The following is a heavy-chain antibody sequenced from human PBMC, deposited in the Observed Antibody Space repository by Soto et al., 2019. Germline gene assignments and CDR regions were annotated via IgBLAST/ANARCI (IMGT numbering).Heavy chain of an antibody. CDR1: RYIFTNYG. CDR2: ITTYNGNT. Sequence: QVQLVQSGVEVREPGASVKVSCKAVRYIFTNYGVSWVRQAAGQGLEWMGWITTYNGNTEYAQKFQGRVTMTTDASTSTAYMELGSLRSDDTAIYYCARALTGYRMDVWGQGTTVTVSS. D-gene: IGHD1-1*01. CDR3: ARALTGYRMDV. J-gene: IGHJ6*02. V-gene: IGHV1-18*01.